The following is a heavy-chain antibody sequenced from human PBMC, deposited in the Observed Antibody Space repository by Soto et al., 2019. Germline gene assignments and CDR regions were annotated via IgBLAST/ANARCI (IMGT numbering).Heavy chain of an antibody. Sequence: ASVKVSCKASGYTFTGYYMHWVQQAPGQGLEWMGWINPNSGGTNYAQKFKGWVTMTRDTSISTAYMELSRLRSDDTAVYYCAIDGGIVATTQYYYYYMDVWGKGTTVTVSS. CDR2: INPNSGGT. CDR1: GYTFTGYY. J-gene: IGHJ6*03. CDR3: AIDGGIVATTQYYYYYMDV. V-gene: IGHV1-2*04. D-gene: IGHD5-12*01.